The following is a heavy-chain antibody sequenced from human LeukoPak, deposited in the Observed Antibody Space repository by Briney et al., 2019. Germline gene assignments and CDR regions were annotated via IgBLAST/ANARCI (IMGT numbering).Heavy chain of an antibody. Sequence: ASVKVSCEASGYTSTVYYMHWVRQAPGQGLEWMGWINPNMGGTNYAQKFQGRVTMPRDTSIRTAYMELSWPACDETAGYYCARGDIVVVPAASNWFDPWGQGTLVTVSS. J-gene: IGHJ5*02. V-gene: IGHV1-2*02. CDR3: ARGDIVVVPAASNWFDP. CDR2: INPNMGGT. D-gene: IGHD2-2*01. CDR1: GYTSTVYY.